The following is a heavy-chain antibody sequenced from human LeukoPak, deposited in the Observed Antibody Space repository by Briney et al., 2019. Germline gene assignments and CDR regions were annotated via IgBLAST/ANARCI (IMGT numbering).Heavy chain of an antibody. CDR2: ISWNGGTT. CDR1: GFTFDGYA. CDR3: TRDAAARLDYYYYYMDV. D-gene: IGHD6-6*01. V-gene: IGHV3-43D*03. J-gene: IGHJ6*03. Sequence: GGSLRLSCAASGFTFDGYAMHWVRQAPGKGLEWVSLISWNGGTTDYADSVKGRFTISRDNSKNSLYLQMNGLRAEDTALYYCTRDAAARLDYYYYYMDVWGKGTTVTVSS.